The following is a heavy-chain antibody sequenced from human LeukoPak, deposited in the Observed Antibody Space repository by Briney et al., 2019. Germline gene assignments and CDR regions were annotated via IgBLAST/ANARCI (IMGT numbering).Heavy chain of an antibody. J-gene: IGHJ6*02. Sequence: PGGSLRLSCAASGFTVSSNYMSWVRQAPGKGLEWVSSISSSSSYIYYADSVKGRFTISRDNAKNSLYLQMNSLRAEDTAVYYCAREESGMDVWGQGTTVTVSS. CDR1: GFTVSSNY. V-gene: IGHV3-21*01. CDR2: ISSSSSYI. CDR3: AREESGMDV.